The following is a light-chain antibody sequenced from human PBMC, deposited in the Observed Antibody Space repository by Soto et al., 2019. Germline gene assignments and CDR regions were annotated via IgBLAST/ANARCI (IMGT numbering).Light chain of an antibody. CDR1: SSDVGSYDR. CDR2: DVS. CDR3: TSDTSSSTVV. V-gene: IGLV2-18*02. J-gene: IGLJ2*01. Sequence: SVLTKPPSVSGSPGQSVTISCTGTSSDVGSYDRVSWYQQPPGTAPKLMIYDVSNRPSGVPDRFSGSKSGNTASLTISGLQAEDEADYYCTSDTSSSTVVFGGGTKLTVL.